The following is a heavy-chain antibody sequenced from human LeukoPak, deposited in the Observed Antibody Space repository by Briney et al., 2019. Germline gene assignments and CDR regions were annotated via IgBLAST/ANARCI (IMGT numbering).Heavy chain of an antibody. Sequence: GRSLRLSCAASGFTFSSYGMHWVRQAPGKGLEWVAVIWYDGSNKYYADSVKGRFTISRDNSRKTLYLQMNSLRAEDTAVYYCARGGGNFDRSGYYEYYFDYWGQGTLVTVSS. CDR3: ARGGGNFDRSGYYEYYFDY. CDR1: GFTFSSYG. CDR2: IWYDGSNK. J-gene: IGHJ4*02. D-gene: IGHD3-22*01. V-gene: IGHV3-33*01.